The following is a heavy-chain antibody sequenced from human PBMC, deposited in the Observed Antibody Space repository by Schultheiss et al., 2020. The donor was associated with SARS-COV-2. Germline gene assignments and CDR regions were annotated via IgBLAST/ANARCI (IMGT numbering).Heavy chain of an antibody. CDR2: INHSGST. D-gene: IGHD6-19*01. J-gene: IGHJ4*02. CDR1: GGSISSGGYS. Sequence: SETLSLTCAVSGGSISSGGYSWSWIRQPPGKGLEWIGEINHSGSTNYNPSLKSRVTMSVDTSKNQFSLKLSSVTAADTAVYYCARGRQWLATLDYWGQGTLVTVSS. CDR3: ARGRQWLATLDY. V-gene: IGHV4-30-2*01.